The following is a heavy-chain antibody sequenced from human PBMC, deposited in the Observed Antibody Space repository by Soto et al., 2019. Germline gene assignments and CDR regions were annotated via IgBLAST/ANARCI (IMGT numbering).Heavy chain of an antibody. Sequence: GESLKISCKGSEYSFTNYWISWVLQIPWKGLEWMGRIDPSDSYTDYSPSFEGHVTIIADKSSSTAFLQWTSLKASDTAMYYCARLCRSPSGYRGPDAFDFWGQGTMVTVSS. CDR1: EYSFTNYW. V-gene: IGHV5-10-1*01. D-gene: IGHD2-2*01. CDR2: IDPSDSYT. CDR3: ARLCRSPSGYRGPDAFDF. J-gene: IGHJ3*01.